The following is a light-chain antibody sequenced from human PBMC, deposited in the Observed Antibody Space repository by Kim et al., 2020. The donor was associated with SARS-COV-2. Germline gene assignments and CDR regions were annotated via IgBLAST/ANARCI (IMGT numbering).Light chain of an antibody. J-gene: IGKJ1*01. V-gene: IGKV3-20*01. Sequence: VSSSYLAWYQQKPGQAPRLLNYGASSRATGIPDRCSGSGSGTDFTLIISRLEPEDFAVYYCQQYGSSRTFGQGTKVDIK. CDR2: GAS. CDR1: VSSSY. CDR3: QQYGSSRT.